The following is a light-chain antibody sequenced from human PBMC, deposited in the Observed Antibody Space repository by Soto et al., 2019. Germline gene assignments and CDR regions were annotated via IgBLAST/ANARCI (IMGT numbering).Light chain of an antibody. CDR3: QHYNHWPMYT. CDR1: QSVITN. Sequence: ELVMTQSPATLFASPGERATLSCRASQSVITNVAWYQQKPGQAPRLLIYCASTRATGIPARFSGSGSGTEFTLAISSLQSEDFAVYYCQHYNHWPMYTFGQGTKVEIK. V-gene: IGKV3-15*01. CDR2: CAS. J-gene: IGKJ2*01.